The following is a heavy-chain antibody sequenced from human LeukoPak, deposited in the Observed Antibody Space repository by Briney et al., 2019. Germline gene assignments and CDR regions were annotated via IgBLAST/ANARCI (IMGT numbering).Heavy chain of an antibody. CDR2: IYYSGST. CDR3: ARHRGYDSSGYYLHNWFDP. J-gene: IGHJ5*02. CDR1: GGSISSYY. D-gene: IGHD3-22*01. V-gene: IGHV4-59*08. Sequence: SETLSLTCTVSGGSISSYYWSWIRQPPGKGLEWIGYIYYSGSTNYNPSLKSRVTISVDTSKNQFSLKLSSVTAADTAVYYCARHRGYDSSGYYLHNWFDPWGQGTLVTVSS.